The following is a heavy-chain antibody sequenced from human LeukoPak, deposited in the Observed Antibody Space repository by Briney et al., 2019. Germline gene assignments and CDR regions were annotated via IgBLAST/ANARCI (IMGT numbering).Heavy chain of an antibody. CDR1: GGSISSYY. D-gene: IGHD3-9*01. J-gene: IGHJ4*02. CDR3: ARTGYYDILNAYQPHFDY. Sequence: SETLSLTCTVSGGSISSYYWSWIRQSPGKGLEWIGNIYYSGSTNYNPSLKSRVTISVVTSKNQFSLKLRSVTAADTAVYYCARTGYYDILNAYQPHFDYWGQGTLVTVSS. CDR2: IYYSGST. V-gene: IGHV4-59*01.